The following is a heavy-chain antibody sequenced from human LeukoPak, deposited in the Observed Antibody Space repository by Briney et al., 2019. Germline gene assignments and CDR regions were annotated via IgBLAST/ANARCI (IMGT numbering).Heavy chain of an antibody. D-gene: IGHD5-12*01. J-gene: IGHJ6*03. CDR2: FYPGDSDT. V-gene: IGHV5-51*01. CDR1: GYTFTSYW. Sequence: GEPLKIPGKASGYTFTSYWIAGVGQMPGKGLGWMGIFYPGDSDTRYSPSFQGQVTISADMSISTAYLQWSGLKASDTAMYYCARQLSGYDLHYYYYYYMDVWGKGTTVTVSS. CDR3: ARQLSGYDLHYYYYYYMDV.